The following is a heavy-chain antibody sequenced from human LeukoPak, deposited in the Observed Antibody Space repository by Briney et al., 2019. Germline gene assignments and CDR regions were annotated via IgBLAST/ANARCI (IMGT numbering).Heavy chain of an antibody. D-gene: IGHD6-6*01. J-gene: IGHJ4*02. Sequence: GASLQISCKGSGYSFTSYWIGWVRQMPGKGLEWMGIIYPGDSDTRYSPSFQGQVTISADKSISTAYLQWSSLKASDTAMYYCARHSGQYSSSSCPDYWGQGTLVTVSS. CDR2: IYPGDSDT. CDR1: GYSFTSYW. CDR3: ARHSGQYSSSSCPDY. V-gene: IGHV5-51*01.